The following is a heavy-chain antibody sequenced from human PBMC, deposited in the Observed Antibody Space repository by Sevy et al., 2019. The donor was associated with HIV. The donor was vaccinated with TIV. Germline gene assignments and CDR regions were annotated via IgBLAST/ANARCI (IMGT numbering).Heavy chain of an antibody. CDR1: GFTFSSYW. CDR2: ITQDGSMT. V-gene: IGHV3-7*01. CDR3: ARSIAAIGPDY. D-gene: IGHD6-13*01. Sequence: GGSLRLSCAGSGFTFSSYWMTWVRQAPGTGLEWVANITQDGSMTYYVNSVKGRFTISRDNAKNSVYLQMNSLRAEDTAIYYCARSIAAIGPDYWGQGTLVTVSS. J-gene: IGHJ4*02.